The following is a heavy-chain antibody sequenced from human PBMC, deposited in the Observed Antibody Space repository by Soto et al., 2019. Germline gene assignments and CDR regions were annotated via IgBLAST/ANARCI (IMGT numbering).Heavy chain of an antibody. J-gene: IGHJ3*02. CDR2: INHSGST. V-gene: IGHV4-34*01. CDR3: ARGPLVYRRSPRRGAFDI. Sequence: QVQLQQWGAGLLKPSETLSLTCAVYGGSFSGYYWSWIRQPPGKGLAWIGEINHSGSTNYNPSLKRRVTISVDTAKNQFALKLSSVTASDTAVYYCARGPLVYRRSPRRGAFDIWGQGTMVTVSS. D-gene: IGHD2-8*01. CDR1: GGSFSGYY.